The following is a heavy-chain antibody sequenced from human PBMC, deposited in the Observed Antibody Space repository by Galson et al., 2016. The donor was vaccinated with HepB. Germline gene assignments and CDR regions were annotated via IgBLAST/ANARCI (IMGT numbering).Heavy chain of an antibody. CDR2: MFPDDSDI. D-gene: IGHD3-22*01. CDR3: ATLNYYDSSGPGAFDM. CDR1: GYTFSRFW. J-gene: IGHJ3*02. V-gene: IGHV5-51*01. Sequence: QSGAEVKKAGESLKISCKGSGYTFSRFWIGWVRQMPGKGLEYMGVMFPDDSDIRYSPSFQGQVTISADNSIGTAYLQWDSLKASDTGMYYCATLNYYDSSGPGAFDMWGQGTKVTVSS.